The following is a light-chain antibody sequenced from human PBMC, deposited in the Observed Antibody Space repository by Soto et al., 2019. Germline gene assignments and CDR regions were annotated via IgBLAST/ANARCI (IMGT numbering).Light chain of an antibody. V-gene: IGLV8-61*01. Sequence: QTVVTQEPSFSVSPGRTVTLTCALSSGSVSTSYYPSWYQQTPGQAPRTLIYSTNTRSSGVPRRFSGSILGNKAALTITGAQADDEYDYYCVLYMGSGISVFGGGTKLTVL. CDR2: STN. J-gene: IGLJ3*02. CDR1: SGSVSTSYY. CDR3: VLYMGSGISV.